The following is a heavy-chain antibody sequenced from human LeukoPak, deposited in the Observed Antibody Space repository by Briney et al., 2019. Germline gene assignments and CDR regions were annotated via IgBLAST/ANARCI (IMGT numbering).Heavy chain of an antibody. CDR2: ISSSSSYI. Sequence: GGSLRLSCAASGFTFSSYAMSWVRQAPGKGLEWVSSISSSSSYIYYADSVKGRFTISRDNSKHTLYLQMNSLTAEDTAVYYCAGRGSGDGYKDYWGQGTQVTVSS. V-gene: IGHV3-21*04. CDR1: GFTFSSYA. D-gene: IGHD5-24*01. CDR3: AGRGSGDGYKDY. J-gene: IGHJ4*02.